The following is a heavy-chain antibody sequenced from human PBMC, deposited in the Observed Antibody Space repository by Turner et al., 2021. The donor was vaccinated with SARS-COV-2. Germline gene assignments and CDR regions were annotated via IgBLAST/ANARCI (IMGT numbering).Heavy chain of an antibody. Sequence: VRLLGSGEGVVQPGGSRRLSVAALDSPFSSYGMHWVRQAPGKGLEWVAVIWYDGSNKYYADSVKGRFTISRDISKNTLYLQMNSLRAEDTAVYYCARDHYYDSSGYTLDAFDIWGQGTMVTISS. CDR2: IWYDGSNK. D-gene: IGHD3-22*01. J-gene: IGHJ3*02. CDR3: ARDHYYDSSGYTLDAFDI. V-gene: IGHV3-33*01. CDR1: DSPFSSYG.